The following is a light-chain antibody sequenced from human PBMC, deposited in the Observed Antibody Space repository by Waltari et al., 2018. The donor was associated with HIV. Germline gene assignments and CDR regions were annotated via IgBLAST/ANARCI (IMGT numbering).Light chain of an antibody. CDR1: KIGDKS. V-gene: IGLV3-21*02. CDR2: DDS. J-gene: IGLJ3*02. CDR3: PVWDGGSDPPGV. Sequence: YVLTQPPSVSVAPGQTARMTCGGTKIGDKSVHWYQQRPGQAPIVVVYDDSDRPSGISERISGSNSGNTATLIISRVEAGDEADYYCPVWDGGSDPPGVFGGGTRLTVL.